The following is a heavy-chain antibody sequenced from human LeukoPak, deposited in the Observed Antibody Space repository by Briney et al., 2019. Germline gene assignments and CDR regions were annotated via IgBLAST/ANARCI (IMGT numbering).Heavy chain of an antibody. CDR3: ARRGYGDYAPFDY. CDR2: IYSGGTT. J-gene: IGHJ4*02. CDR1: GFTVSTNS. V-gene: IGHV3-66*04. Sequence: GGSLRLSCAVSGFTVSTNSMTWVRQAPGKGLEWVSLIYSGGTTYYADSVKGRFTISRDNSKNTLYLQMNSLRADDTAMYYCARRGYGDYAPFDYWGQGTLVTVSS. D-gene: IGHD4-17*01.